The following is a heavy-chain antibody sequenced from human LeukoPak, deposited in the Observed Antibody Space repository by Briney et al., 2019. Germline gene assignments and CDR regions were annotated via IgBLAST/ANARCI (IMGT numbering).Heavy chain of an antibody. CDR1: GFTFSSYG. J-gene: IGHJ4*02. V-gene: IGHV3-23*01. Sequence: GGSLRLSCAASGFTFSSYGMSWVRQAPGKGLGWVSAISGSGGSTYYADSVKGRFTISRDNAKNSLYLQMNSLKAEDTAVYYCARESSGLLGFDYWGQGTLVTVSS. D-gene: IGHD2-21*02. CDR3: ARESSGLLGFDY. CDR2: ISGSGGST.